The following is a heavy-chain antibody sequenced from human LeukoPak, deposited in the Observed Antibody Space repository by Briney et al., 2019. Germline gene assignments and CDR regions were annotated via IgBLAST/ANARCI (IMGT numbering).Heavy chain of an antibody. J-gene: IGHJ4*02. CDR3: ARSGSSTTRWSCYFDY. D-gene: IGHD6-13*01. V-gene: IGHV3-9*03. CDR2: ISWNSGSI. Sequence: GRSLRLSCAASGFTFDDYAMHWVRQAPGKGLEWVSGISWNSGSIGYADSVKGRFTISRDNAKNSLYLQMNSLRAEDMALYYCARSGSSTTRWSCYFDYWGQGTLVSVSS. CDR1: GFTFDDYA.